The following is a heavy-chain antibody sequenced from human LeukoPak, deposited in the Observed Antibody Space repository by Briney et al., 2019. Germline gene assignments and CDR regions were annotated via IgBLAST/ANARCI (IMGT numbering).Heavy chain of an antibody. CDR2: ISSEISSI. CDR1: ALTLNIYS. J-gene: IGHJ4*02. Sequence: GPSLTLSCAAFALTLNIYSMNSLRQTPQEGLGWVSYISSEISSIHSADSVKGRSPISRDHAKNSLYLQMNSLSPEDTALYYCARDGRGLGVAGTETPFDFWGRGTLVSVSS. CDR3: ARDGRGLGVAGTETPFDF. D-gene: IGHD6-19*01. V-gene: IGHV3-48*01.